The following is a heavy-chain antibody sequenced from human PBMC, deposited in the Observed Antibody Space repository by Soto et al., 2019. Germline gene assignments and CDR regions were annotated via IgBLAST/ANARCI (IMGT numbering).Heavy chain of an antibody. J-gene: IGHJ6*02. CDR2: ISSSSGYI. CDR1: GFTFSTYS. D-gene: IGHD5-18*01. CDR3: ASVRSYSYGQGYGMDV. V-gene: IGHV3-21*01. Sequence: EVQLVESGGGLVKPGGSLRLSCAASGFTFSTYSMNWVRQAPGKGLEWVSSISSSSGYIYYADSVKGRFTFSRDDAKNTLALQMNSLGAEDAAVYYCASVRSYSYGQGYGMDVWGQGTTVTVSS.